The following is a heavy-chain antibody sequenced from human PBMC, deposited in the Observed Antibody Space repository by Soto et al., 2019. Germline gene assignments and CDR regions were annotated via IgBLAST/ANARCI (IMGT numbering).Heavy chain of an antibody. Sequence: QVTLKESGPVLVKPTETLTLTCTVSGFSLSNARMGVSWIRQPPGKALEWLAHIFSNDEKSYSTSLKSRLTVSKDTPKSQVVLTMTNMDPVDTATYYCARTRAAAGTRWFDPWGQGTLVTVSS. CDR2: IFSNDEK. CDR1: GFSLSNARMG. J-gene: IGHJ5*02. V-gene: IGHV2-26*01. D-gene: IGHD6-13*01. CDR3: ARTRAAAGTRWFDP.